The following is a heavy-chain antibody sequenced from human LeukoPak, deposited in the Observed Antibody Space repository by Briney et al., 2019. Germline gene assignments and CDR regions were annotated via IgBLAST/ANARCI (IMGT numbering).Heavy chain of an antibody. CDR3: ARDGMVRGIRFDP. Sequence: ASVKVSCKASGYTFTSYGISWVRQAPGQGLEWMGWISAYNGNTNYAQKLQGRVTMTTDTPTSTAYIELRSLRSDDTAVYYCARDGMVRGIRFDPWGQGTLVTVSS. V-gene: IGHV1-18*01. CDR1: GYTFTSYG. CDR2: ISAYNGNT. J-gene: IGHJ5*02. D-gene: IGHD3-10*01.